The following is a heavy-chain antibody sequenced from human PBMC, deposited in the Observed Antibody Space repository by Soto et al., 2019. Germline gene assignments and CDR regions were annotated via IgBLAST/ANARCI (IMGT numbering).Heavy chain of an antibody. Sequence: SETLSLTCTVSGGSISSYYWSWIRQPPGKGLEWIGYIYYSGSTNYNPSLKSRVTISVDTSKNQFSLKLSSVTAADTAVYYCARARDGYNSYGRDVWGQGTTVTVSS. CDR3: ARARDGYNSYGRDV. V-gene: IGHV4-59*01. CDR1: GGSISSYY. J-gene: IGHJ6*02. CDR2: IYYSGST.